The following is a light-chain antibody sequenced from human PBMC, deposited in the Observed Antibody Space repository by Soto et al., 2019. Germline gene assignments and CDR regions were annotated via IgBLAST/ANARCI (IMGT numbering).Light chain of an antibody. CDR1: QNIINY. J-gene: IGKJ1*01. CDR2: AAS. CDR3: QQSYSSPWT. Sequence: DIQMTQSPSSLSASVRDRVTITCRASQNIINYLNWYQQKPGRAPKILIYAASNLQSGVPSRFSGGGSGTDFTLTITSXQPEDFATYYCQQSYSSPWTFGQGTKVDIK. V-gene: IGKV1-39*01.